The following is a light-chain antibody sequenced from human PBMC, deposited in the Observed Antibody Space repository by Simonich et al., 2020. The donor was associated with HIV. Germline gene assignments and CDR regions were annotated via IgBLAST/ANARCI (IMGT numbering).Light chain of an antibody. CDR1: QSVSSSY. CDR3: QQRSNWRGT. J-gene: IGKJ3*01. V-gene: IGKV3D-20*02. Sequence: EIVLTQSPGTLSLSPGERATLSCRASQSVSSSYLAWYQQKPGQAPRLLIYDASNRATGIPARFSGSGSATDFTLTISSLEPEDFAVYYCQQRSNWRGTFGPGTKVDIK. CDR2: DAS.